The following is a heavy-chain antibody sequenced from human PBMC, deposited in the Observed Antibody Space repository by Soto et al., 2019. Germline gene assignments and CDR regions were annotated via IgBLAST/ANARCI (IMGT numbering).Heavy chain of an antibody. D-gene: IGHD4-17*01. CDR3: ARDGTEYYGEYYDY. CDR1: GFTFSGYY. J-gene: IGHJ4*02. V-gene: IGHV3-11*01. Sequence: PGGSLRLFCATSGFTFSGYYMSWIRQAPGKGLEWVSYIGTRGNTKYYADSVRGRFTISRDNAKNSLYLQMNSLRADDTAVYYCARDGTEYYGEYYDYWGQGIPVTVSS. CDR2: IGTRGNTK.